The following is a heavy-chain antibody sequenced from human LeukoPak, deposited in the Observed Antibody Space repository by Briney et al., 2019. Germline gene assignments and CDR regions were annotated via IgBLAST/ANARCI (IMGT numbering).Heavy chain of an antibody. V-gene: IGHV1-2*06. CDR2: INPNSGGT. CDR1: GYTFTSYG. CDR3: ARVSSGYYYFVEGPFDY. Sequence: ASVKVSCKASGYTFTSYGISWVRQAPGQGLEWMGRINPNSGGTNYAQKFQGRVTMTRDTSISTAYMELSRLRSDDTAVYYCARVSSGYYYFVEGPFDYWGQGTLVTVSS. D-gene: IGHD3-22*01. J-gene: IGHJ4*02.